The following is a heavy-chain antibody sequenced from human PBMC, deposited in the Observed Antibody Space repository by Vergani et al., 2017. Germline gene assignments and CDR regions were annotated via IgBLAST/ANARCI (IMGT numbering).Heavy chain of an antibody. J-gene: IGHJ6*02. V-gene: IGHV3-53*01. CDR1: GFTVSSNY. D-gene: IGHD6-13*01. CDR3: VRDKGSSDSASDYYYYGMDV. CDR2: IYSGGST. Sequence: EVQLVESGGGLIQPGGSLRLSCAASGFTVSSNYMSWVRQAPGKGLEWVSVIYSGGSTYYADSVKGRFTISRDNSKNTLYLQMNSLRAEDTAVYYCVRDKGSSDSASDYYYYGMDVWGQGTTVTVSS.